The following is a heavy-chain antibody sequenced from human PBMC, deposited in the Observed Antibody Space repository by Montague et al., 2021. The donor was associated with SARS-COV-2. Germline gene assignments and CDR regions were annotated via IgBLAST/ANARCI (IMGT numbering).Heavy chain of an antibody. V-gene: IGHV4-39*02. CDR1: GGSISSSNYY. Sequence: SETLSLTCTASGGSISSSNYYWDWIRQPPGKGLEWIGSIYDSGSTCYNPSLKSRVTISVDTSKNHFSLKLSSVTAADTAVYYCARRGRKLLPVATTIGGFDIWGQGTMVTVSS. D-gene: IGHD5-12*01. CDR2: IYDSGST. J-gene: IGHJ3*02. CDR3: ARRGRKLLPVATTIGGFDI.